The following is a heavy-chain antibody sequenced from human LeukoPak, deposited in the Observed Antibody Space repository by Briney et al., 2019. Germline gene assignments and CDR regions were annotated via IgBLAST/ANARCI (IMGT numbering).Heavy chain of an antibody. D-gene: IGHD6-13*01. Sequence: GSLRLSCAASGFTFSSYWMSWVRQAPGKGLEWIGSIYYSGSTYYNPSLQSRVTISVDTSKNQFSLKLSSVTAEDTAVSDCARQYSSSWYLNNYYYYMDVWGKGTTVTVSS. V-gene: IGHV4-39*07. CDR3: ARQYSSSWYLNNYYYYMDV. CDR2: IYYSGST. J-gene: IGHJ6*03. CDR1: GFTFSSYW.